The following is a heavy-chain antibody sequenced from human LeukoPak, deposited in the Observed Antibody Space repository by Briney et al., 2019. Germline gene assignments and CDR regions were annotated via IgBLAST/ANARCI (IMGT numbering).Heavy chain of an antibody. J-gene: IGHJ4*02. CDR2: ISYDGSNK. CDR1: GFTFSSYA. Sequence: PGGSLRLSCAASGFTFSSYAMHWVRQAPGKGLEWVAVISYDGSNKYYADSVKGRFTISRDNSKNTLYLQMNSLRAEDTAVYYCAKNPLRVVDTAMGGIDYWGQGTLVTVSS. D-gene: IGHD5-18*01. V-gene: IGHV3-30-3*02. CDR3: AKNPLRVVDTAMGGIDY.